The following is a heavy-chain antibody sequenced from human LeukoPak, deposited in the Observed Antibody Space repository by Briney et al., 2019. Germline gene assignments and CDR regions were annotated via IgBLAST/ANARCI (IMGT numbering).Heavy chain of an antibody. CDR3: TTENWYVFEN. J-gene: IGHJ4*02. Sequence: GSLRLSCAASGFPFSSYWMAWVRQAPGKGLEWVATITLDGSDSYYVDSVKGRFTVSRDNAKNSLYLQMSSLRVEDTAVFYCTTENWYVFENWGQGSLVTVSS. CDR2: ITLDGSDS. CDR1: GFPFSSYW. V-gene: IGHV3-7*04. D-gene: IGHD1-1*01.